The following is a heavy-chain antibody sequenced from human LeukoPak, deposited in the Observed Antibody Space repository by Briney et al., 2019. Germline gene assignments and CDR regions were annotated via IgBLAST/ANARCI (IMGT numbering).Heavy chain of an antibody. J-gene: IGHJ6*03. Sequence: ASVKVSCKASGYTFSGSYIHWVRQAPGQGLEWLGRINPNSGDTNFAQNLHGRVTMTRDTSITTAYMELNSLTSDDTAVYFCARSAEHCNNGVCFTDYYMDVWGKGTTVTVSS. V-gene: IGHV1-2*06. CDR3: ARSAEHCNNGVCFTDYYMDV. D-gene: IGHD2-8*01. CDR1: GYTFSGSY. CDR2: INPNSGDT.